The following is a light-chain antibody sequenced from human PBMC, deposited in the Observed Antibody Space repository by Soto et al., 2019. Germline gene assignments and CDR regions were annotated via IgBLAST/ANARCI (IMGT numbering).Light chain of an antibody. CDR3: QQFGSSPGFT. CDR2: GAS. V-gene: IGKV3-20*01. Sequence: IVLTQSPGPLSLSPGERATLSCRASQSINSRYLAWYQQKPGQAPRLLIDGASSRATGIPDRFSGSGSGTDFPLTISRLEPEDFAVYYCQQFGSSPGFTFGPGTKGDIK. J-gene: IGKJ3*01. CDR1: QSINSRY.